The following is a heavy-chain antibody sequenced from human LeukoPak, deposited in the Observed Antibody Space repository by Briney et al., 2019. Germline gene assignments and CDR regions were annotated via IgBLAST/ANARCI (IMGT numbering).Heavy chain of an antibody. CDR2: ISYSGTN. CDR3: ARHLDSNGWYVIDY. Sequence: PSETLSLTCTVSGGSVSSSSYYWGWIRQPPGKGLEWIGSISYSGTNYNNPSLKSRVSISIDTSKNQFSVKLTSVTAADTAVYYCARHLDSNGWYVIDYWGQGTLVTVSS. J-gene: IGHJ4*02. V-gene: IGHV4-39*01. CDR1: GGSVSSSSYY. D-gene: IGHD6-19*01.